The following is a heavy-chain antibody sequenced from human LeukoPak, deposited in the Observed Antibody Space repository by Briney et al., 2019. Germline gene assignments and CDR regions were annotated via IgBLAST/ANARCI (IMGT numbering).Heavy chain of an antibody. V-gene: IGHV3-66*03. CDR2: IRDSGET. Sequence: GGSLRLSCAGSGFSVRNYYMNWVRQAPGKGLEWVSLIRDSGETFYADSVKGRFTISRDNSKNTVYLQMNRLRVEDTAVYFCARDRAVTQVWVEFDSWGQGTLVTVSS. D-gene: IGHD3-16*01. J-gene: IGHJ5*01. CDR1: GFSVRNYY. CDR3: ARDRAVTQVWVEFDS.